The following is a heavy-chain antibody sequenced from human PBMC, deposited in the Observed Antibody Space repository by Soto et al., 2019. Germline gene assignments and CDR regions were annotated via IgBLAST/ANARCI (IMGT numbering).Heavy chain of an antibody. Sequence: SETLSLTCTVSGGSIISYYWSWIRQPPGKGLEWIGYIYYSGSTNYNPSLKSRVTISVDTSKNQFSLKLSSVTAADTAVYYCARAEVGAIPGNWFDPWGQGTLVTVSS. CDR3: ARAEVGAIPGNWFDP. CDR1: GGSIISYY. D-gene: IGHD1-26*01. J-gene: IGHJ5*02. V-gene: IGHV4-59*01. CDR2: IYYSGST.